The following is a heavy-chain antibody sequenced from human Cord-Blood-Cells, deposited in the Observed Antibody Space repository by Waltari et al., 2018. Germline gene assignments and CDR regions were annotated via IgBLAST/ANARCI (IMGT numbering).Heavy chain of an antibody. CDR3: ARDSPRITIFGVVISEVGDAFDI. J-gene: IGHJ3*02. CDR2: INAGNGNT. Sequence: QVQLVQSGAEVKKPGASVKVSCKASGYTFTSYAMHWVPQASGKRLCWSGWINAGNGNTKYSQKFQGRVTITRDTSASTAYMELSSLRSEDTAVYYCARDSPRITIFGVVISEVGDAFDIWGQGTMVTVSS. D-gene: IGHD3-3*01. CDR1: GYTFTSYA. V-gene: IGHV1-3*01.